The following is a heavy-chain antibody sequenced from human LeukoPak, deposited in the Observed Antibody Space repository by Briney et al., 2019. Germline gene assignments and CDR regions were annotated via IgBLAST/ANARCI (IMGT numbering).Heavy chain of an antibody. D-gene: IGHD2-15*01. V-gene: IGHV3-74*01. Sequence: PGGSLRLPCAASGFTFSSYWMHWVRQAPGKGLVWVSRIKSDGSSTTYADSVKGRFTISRDNAKNTLYLQMNSLRAEDTAVYYCARVAARLGAFDIWGQGTMVTVSS. CDR1: GFTFSSYW. CDR2: IKSDGSST. J-gene: IGHJ3*02. CDR3: ARVAARLGAFDI.